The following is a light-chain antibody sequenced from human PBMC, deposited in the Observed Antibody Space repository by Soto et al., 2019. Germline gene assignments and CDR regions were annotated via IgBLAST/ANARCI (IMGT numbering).Light chain of an antibody. J-gene: IGLJ2*01. CDR3: QSYDRALRGYVI. Sequence: QPVLTQPPSVSGAPGQRVTISCIGSSANIGAGFDVHWYQQFPGTAPKLLIYDNINRPSGVPDRFSGSKSGTSASLAITGLQADDEADYYCQSYDRALRGYVIFGGGTKLTVL. CDR1: SANIGAGFD. V-gene: IGLV1-40*01. CDR2: DNI.